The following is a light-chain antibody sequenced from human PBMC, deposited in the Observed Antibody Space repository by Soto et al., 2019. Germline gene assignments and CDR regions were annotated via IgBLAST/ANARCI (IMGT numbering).Light chain of an antibody. CDR1: SSDVGSYNR. V-gene: IGLV2-18*02. Sequence: QSALTQPPSVSGSPGQSVTISCTGSSSDVGSYNRVSWYQQPPGTAPRLMIYEVSNRPSGVPDRFSGSKSGNTASLTISGLQAEDEAEYYCSSYASSSVVFGGGTKLTVL. CDR3: SSYASSSVV. CDR2: EVS. J-gene: IGLJ2*01.